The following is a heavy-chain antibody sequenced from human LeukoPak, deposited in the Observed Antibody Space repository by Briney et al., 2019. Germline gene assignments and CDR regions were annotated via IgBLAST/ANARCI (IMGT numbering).Heavy chain of an antibody. CDR3: AKDGRSMVRGVINY. Sequence: AGGSLRLSCAASGFTFSSYAMSWVRQAPGKGLEWVSAISGSGGSTYYADSVKGRFTISRDNSKNTLYLQMNSLRAEDTAVYYCAKDGRSMVRGVINYWGQGTLVTVSS. V-gene: IGHV3-23*01. CDR1: GFTFSSYA. J-gene: IGHJ4*02. D-gene: IGHD3-10*01. CDR2: ISGSGGST.